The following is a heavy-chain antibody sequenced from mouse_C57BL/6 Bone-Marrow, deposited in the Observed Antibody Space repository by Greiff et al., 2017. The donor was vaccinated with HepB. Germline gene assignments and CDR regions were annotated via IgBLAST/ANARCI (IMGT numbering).Heavy chain of an antibody. J-gene: IGHJ2*01. D-gene: IGHD2-4*01. CDR3: ARRGIYYDYDSFDY. CDR2: ISNGGGST. Sequence: DVKLVESGGGLVQPGGSLKLSCAASGFTFSDYYMYWVRQTPEKRLEWVAYISNGGGSTYYPDTVKGRFTISRDNAKNTLYLQMSRLKSEDTAMYYCARRGIYYDYDSFDYWGQGTTLTVSS. V-gene: IGHV5-12*01. CDR1: GFTFSDYY.